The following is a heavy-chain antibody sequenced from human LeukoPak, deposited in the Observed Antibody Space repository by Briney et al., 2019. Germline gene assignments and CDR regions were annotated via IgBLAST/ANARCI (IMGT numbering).Heavy chain of an antibody. Sequence: PSETLSLTCTVSGGSISSSSYYWGWVRQPPGKGLEWIGSIYYSGSTYYNPSLKSRVTISVDTSKNQFSLKLSSVTAADTAVYYCAREGSSSWYDGSNWFDPLGPGNPGHRLL. J-gene: IGHJ5*02. CDR1: GGSISSSSYY. CDR2: IYYSGST. D-gene: IGHD6-13*01. CDR3: AREGSSSWYDGSNWFDP. V-gene: IGHV4-39*02.